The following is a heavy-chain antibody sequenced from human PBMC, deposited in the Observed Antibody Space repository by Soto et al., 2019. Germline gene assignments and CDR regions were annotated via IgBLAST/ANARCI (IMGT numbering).Heavy chain of an antibody. Sequence: KVSCKASGGTFSSYAISWVRQAPGQGLEWMGGIIPIFGTANYAQKFQGRVTITADKSTSTVYMELSSLRSEDTAVYYCARDQGIEYSSSSGRGGFDPWGQGTLVTVSS. CDR2: IIPIFGTA. CDR1: GGTFSSYA. D-gene: IGHD6-6*01. J-gene: IGHJ5*02. CDR3: ARDQGIEYSSSSGRGGFDP. V-gene: IGHV1-69*06.